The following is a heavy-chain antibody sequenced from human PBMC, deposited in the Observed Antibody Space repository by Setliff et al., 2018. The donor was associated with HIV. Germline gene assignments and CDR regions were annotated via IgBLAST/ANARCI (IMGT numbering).Heavy chain of an antibody. CDR1: GGSVSGHY. CDR2: T. V-gene: IGHV4-34*01. J-gene: IGHJ4*02. D-gene: IGHD1-26*01. Sequence: SETLSLTCTIHGGSVSGHYWSWIRQPPGKGLEWVGSTSDSPSLKSRVFISVDTSKNQFSLSLNSVTAADTAIYYCSRHLSGGRDYWGQGTLVTVSS. CDR3: SRHLSGGRDY.